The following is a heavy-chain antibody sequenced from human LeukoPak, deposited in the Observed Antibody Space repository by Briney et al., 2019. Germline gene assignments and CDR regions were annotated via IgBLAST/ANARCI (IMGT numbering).Heavy chain of an antibody. Sequence: GGTLRLSCAASGFTFSDYSMEWVGQAPGEGVEGSSYISSTSTNIYYTGSGKGGFTTYRDNDKNSMYLQMKRRRAGDTAEYYCARGCGLHLSPAASYYDSRCFYFDDWGQVTLVTVSS. J-gene: IGHJ4*02. CDR2: ISSTSTNI. CDR1: GFTFSDYS. D-gene: IGHD3-22*01. CDR3: ARGCGLHLSPAASYYDSRCFYFDD. V-gene: IGHV3-48*04.